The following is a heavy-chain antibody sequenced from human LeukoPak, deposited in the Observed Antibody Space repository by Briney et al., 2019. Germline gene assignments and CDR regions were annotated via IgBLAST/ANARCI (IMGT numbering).Heavy chain of an antibody. CDR3: AREGSQTSYCSSTSCLFDY. CDR2: INWNGGST. J-gene: IGHJ4*02. V-gene: IGHV3-20*04. Sequence: GGSLRPSCAASGFTFDDYGMSWVRQAPGKGLEWVSGINWNGGSTGYADSVKGRFTISRDNAKNSLYLQMNSLRAEDTALYYCAREGSQTSYCSSTSCLFDYWGQGTLVTVSS. D-gene: IGHD2-2*01. CDR1: GFTFDDYG.